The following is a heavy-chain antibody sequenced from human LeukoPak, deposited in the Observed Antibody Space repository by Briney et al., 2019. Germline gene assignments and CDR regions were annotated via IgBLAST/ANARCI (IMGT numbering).Heavy chain of an antibody. J-gene: IGHJ5*02. CDR2: IYYSGST. CDR1: GGSISSGGYY. D-gene: IGHD2-2*01. Sequence: SQTLSLTCTVSGGSISSGGYYWSWIRQHPGKGLEWIGYIYYSGSTYYNPSLKSRVTISVDTSKIQFSLKLSSVTAADTAVYYCARGGYCSSTSCLSPPKGTNWFDPWGQGTLVTVSS. CDR3: ARGGYCSSTSCLSPPKGTNWFDP. V-gene: IGHV4-31*03.